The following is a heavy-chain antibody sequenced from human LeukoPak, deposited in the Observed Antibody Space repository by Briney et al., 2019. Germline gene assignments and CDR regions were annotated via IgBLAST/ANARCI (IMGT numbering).Heavy chain of an antibody. D-gene: IGHD5-12*01. CDR1: GFTFDDYG. Sequence: GGSLRLSCAASGFTFDDYGMSWVRQAPGKGLEWVSGISGSGGSTYYADPVKGRFTISRDNSKNTLYLQMNSLRAEDTAVYYCAKDNGIVAPSIPLDYWGQGTLVTVSS. CDR2: ISGSGGST. V-gene: IGHV3-23*01. CDR3: AKDNGIVAPSIPLDY. J-gene: IGHJ4*02.